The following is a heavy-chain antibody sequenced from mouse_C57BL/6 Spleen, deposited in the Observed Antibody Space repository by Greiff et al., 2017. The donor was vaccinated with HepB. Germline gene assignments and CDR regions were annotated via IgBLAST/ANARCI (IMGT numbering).Heavy chain of an antibody. CDR1: GYTFTSYW. Sequence: QVQLQQPGAELVRPGSSVKLSCKASGYTFTSYWMHWVKQRPLQGLEWIGNIDPTDSEHHYNQKFKDKATLTVDKSSSTADMQLSSLTSEDSAVEYWAREGMVTTTGAWFAYWGQGTLVTVSA. D-gene: IGHD2-2*01. CDR3: AREGMVTTTGAWFAY. CDR2: IDPTDSEH. J-gene: IGHJ3*01. V-gene: IGHV1-52*01.